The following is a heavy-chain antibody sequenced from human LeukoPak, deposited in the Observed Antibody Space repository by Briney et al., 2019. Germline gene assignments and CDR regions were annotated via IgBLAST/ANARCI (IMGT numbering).Heavy chain of an antibody. CDR1: GFTFSSYG. J-gene: IGHJ4*02. CDR2: IRYDGSNK. CDR3: AKAPVTSCRGAYCYPFDS. V-gene: IGHV3-30*02. D-gene: IGHD2-21*01. Sequence: GGSLRLSCAASGFTFSSYGMHWVRQAPGKGLEWVAFIRYDGSNKYYADSVKGRFTISRDNSKNTLYLQMNSLRAEDAAVYFCAKAPVTSCRGAYCYPFDSWGQGTLVTVSS.